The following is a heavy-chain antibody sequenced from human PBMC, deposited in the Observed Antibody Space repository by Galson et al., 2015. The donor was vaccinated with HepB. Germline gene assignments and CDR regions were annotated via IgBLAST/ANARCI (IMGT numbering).Heavy chain of an antibody. D-gene: IGHD3-10*01. Sequence: SLRLSCAASGFTFSTYRLHWVRQAPGKGLEWVAVISHEGTDTYYAKSLEGRFTVSRDNSRSTLYLEMNSLRPDDTAIYYRARDDGDGGKGTLVTVTS. CDR2: ISHEGTDT. CDR1: GFTFSTYR. J-gene: IGHJ1*01. CDR3: ARDDGD. V-gene: IGHV3-30*04.